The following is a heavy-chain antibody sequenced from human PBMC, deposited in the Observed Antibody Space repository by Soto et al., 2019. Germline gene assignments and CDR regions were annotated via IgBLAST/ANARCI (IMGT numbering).Heavy chain of an antibody. CDR2: ISAYNGNT. Sequence: QVQLVQSGAEVKKPGASVKVSCKASGYTFTSYGISWVRQAPGQGLEWMGWISAYNGNTNYAQKLQGRVTMTTDTSTSTAYMELRSLRSDDTAVDYCAAAYSSSWYYPLPDYWGQGTLVTVSS. D-gene: IGHD6-13*01. CDR1: GYTFTSYG. V-gene: IGHV1-18*01. CDR3: AAAYSSSWYYPLPDY. J-gene: IGHJ4*02.